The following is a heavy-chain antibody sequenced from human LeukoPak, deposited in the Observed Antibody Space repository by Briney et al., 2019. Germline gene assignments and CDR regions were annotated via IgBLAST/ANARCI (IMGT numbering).Heavy chain of an antibody. Sequence: PGGSLRLSCAASGFSFSSYGMSWVRQAPGKGLEWVSAISGGGGNTYYTDSVKGRFTISRDNSKNTLFLQMNSQRAEDTALYYCAKKRGFTYGDPFDYWGQGILVTVSS. CDR2: ISGGGGNT. J-gene: IGHJ4*02. D-gene: IGHD5-18*01. CDR1: GFSFSSYG. CDR3: AKKRGFTYGDPFDY. V-gene: IGHV3-23*01.